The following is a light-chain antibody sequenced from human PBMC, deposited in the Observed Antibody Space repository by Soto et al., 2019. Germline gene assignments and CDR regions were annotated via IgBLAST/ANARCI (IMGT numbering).Light chain of an antibody. CDR3: QQYNKWPLT. CDR1: QSISDT. J-gene: IGKJ1*01. V-gene: IGKV3-15*01. Sequence: EVVMTQSPATLSVSPGGRATLSCRASQSISDTLAWYQQTPGQAPRLLIYGASTRATGIPVRFSGSASGTEFTLTISSLQSEDFTVYYCQQYNKWPLTFGQGTKVDIK. CDR2: GAS.